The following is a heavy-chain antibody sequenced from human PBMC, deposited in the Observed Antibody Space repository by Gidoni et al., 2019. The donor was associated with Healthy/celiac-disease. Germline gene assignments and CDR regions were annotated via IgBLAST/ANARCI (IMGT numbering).Heavy chain of an antibody. CDR2: INQSGST. D-gene: IGHD5-12*01. CDR1: GWSFSGYS. Sequence: QVQLQQYGAGLLKPSETLSTTCAVYGWSFSGYSRSWIRPPPWKGLEWIEEINQSGSTNYDPSLKSRGTISVDTSKNQYSLKLSSVTAADTAVYYCARGLGVATTEYYYYYYMDVWGKGTTVTVSS. V-gene: IGHV4-34*01. J-gene: IGHJ6*03. CDR3: ARGLGVATTEYYYYYYMDV.